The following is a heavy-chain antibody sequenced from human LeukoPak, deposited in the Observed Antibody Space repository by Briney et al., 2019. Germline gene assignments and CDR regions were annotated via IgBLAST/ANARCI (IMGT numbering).Heavy chain of an antibody. CDR1: GYTFTSYD. Sequence: ASVKVSCKASGYTFTSYDINWVRQATGQGLEWMGWMNPNSGNTGYAQKFQGRVTITRNTSISTAYMELSSLRSEDTAVYHCARVAGETTVTTRPRDYYYMDVWGKGTTVTVSS. J-gene: IGHJ6*03. CDR2: MNPNSGNT. V-gene: IGHV1-8*03. D-gene: IGHD4-17*01. CDR3: ARVAGETTVTTRPRDYYYMDV.